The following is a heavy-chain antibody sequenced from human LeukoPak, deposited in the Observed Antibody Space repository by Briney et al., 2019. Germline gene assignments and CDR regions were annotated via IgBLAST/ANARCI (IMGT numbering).Heavy chain of an antibody. CDR1: GGSFSGYY. V-gene: IGHV4-34*01. CDR2: INHSGST. D-gene: IGHD5/OR15-5a*01. Sequence: SETLSLTCAVYGGSFSGYYWSWIRQPPGKGLEWIGEINHSGSTNYNPSLESRVTISVDTSKNQFSLKLSSVTAADTAVYYCARGRIYDRYWYFDLWGRGTLVTVSS. CDR3: ARGRIYDRYWYFDL. J-gene: IGHJ2*01.